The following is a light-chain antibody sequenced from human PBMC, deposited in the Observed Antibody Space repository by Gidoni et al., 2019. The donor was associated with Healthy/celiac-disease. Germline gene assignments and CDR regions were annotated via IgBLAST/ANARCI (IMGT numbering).Light chain of an antibody. CDR2: GAS. CDR1: QSVSSSY. Sequence: EIVLTQSPGTLSLSPGERATLSCRASQSVSSSYLAWYQQKPGLAPRLLIYGASSRATGIPDRFSGSGSVTDFTLTISRLEPEYFAVYYCQQYGSSPPMCSFGQGTKLEIK. J-gene: IGKJ2*04. V-gene: IGKV3-20*01. CDR3: QQYGSSPPMCS.